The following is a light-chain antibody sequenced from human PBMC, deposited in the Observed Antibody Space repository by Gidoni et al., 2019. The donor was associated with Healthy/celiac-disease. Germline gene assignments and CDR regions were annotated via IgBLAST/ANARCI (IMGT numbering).Light chain of an antibody. CDR2: GAS. V-gene: IGKV3-20*01. CDR3: QQYGSSPLFT. Sequence: EIVLTQSPGTLSLFPGARATLSGRASQSVSSSYLAWYQQKPGQAPRLLIDGASSRATGIPDRFSGSGSGTDFTLTSSRLEPEDFAVYYCQQYGSSPLFTFXPXTKVDIK. CDR1: QSVSSSY. J-gene: IGKJ3*01.